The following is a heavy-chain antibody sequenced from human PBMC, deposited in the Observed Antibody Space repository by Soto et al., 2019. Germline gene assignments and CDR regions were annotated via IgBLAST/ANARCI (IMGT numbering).Heavy chain of an antibody. CDR3: AKGRVTPGF. J-gene: IGHJ4*02. CDR1: GFTVSNYA. Sequence: PGGSMRLSCAACGFTVSNYAVSWVRQAPGKGLQWISGISGSGGSTSYADSVKGRFTISRDNSKNTLYLQMNSLRADDTAVYYCAKGRVTPGFWGQGTLVTVSS. CDR2: ISGSGGST. V-gene: IGHV3-23*01. D-gene: IGHD2-21*02.